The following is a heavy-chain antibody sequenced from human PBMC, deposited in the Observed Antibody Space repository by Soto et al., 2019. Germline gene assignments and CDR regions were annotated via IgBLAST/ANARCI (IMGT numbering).Heavy chain of an antibody. D-gene: IGHD1-20*01. CDR2: IWYDGGNE. CDR3: SGDPSRITCVGLDY. V-gene: IGHV3-33*01. Sequence: QVQLVESGGGVVQPGRSLRLSCAASGFTFSSHGMHWVRQAPGKGLEWVAHIWYDGGNEKYADSVKGRFTISRDNSNNTLSLHIISLSAQVTAVYYCSGDPSRITCVGLDYWGQGTLVTVSS. J-gene: IGHJ4*02. CDR1: GFTFSSHG.